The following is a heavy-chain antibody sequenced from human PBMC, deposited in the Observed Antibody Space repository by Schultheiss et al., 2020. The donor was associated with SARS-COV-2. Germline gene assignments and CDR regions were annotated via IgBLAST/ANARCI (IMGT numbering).Heavy chain of an antibody. V-gene: IGHV3-64*04. Sequence: GGSLRLSCSASGFTFSSYAMHWVRQAPGKGLEYVSAISSNGGSTYYADSVKGRFTISRDNAKNSLYLQMNSLRAEDTAAYYCARGGLLFPPEYFQHWGQGTLVTVSS. CDR1: GFTFSSYA. CDR3: ARGGLLFPPEYFQH. J-gene: IGHJ1*01. D-gene: IGHD2-21*02. CDR2: ISSNGGST.